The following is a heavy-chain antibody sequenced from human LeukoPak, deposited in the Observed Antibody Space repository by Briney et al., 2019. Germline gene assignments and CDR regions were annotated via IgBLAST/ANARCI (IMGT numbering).Heavy chain of an antibody. Sequence: GGSLRLSCAASGFTVSSNYMSWVRQAPGKGLEWVSVIYSGGSTYYADSVKGRFTISRDNSKNMLYLQMNSLRAEDTAVYYCARDGILWFGEFRYYYYGMDVWGQGTTVTVSS. CDR1: GFTVSSNY. V-gene: IGHV3-66*01. D-gene: IGHD3-10*01. CDR3: ARDGILWFGEFRYYYYGMDV. J-gene: IGHJ6*02. CDR2: IYSGGST.